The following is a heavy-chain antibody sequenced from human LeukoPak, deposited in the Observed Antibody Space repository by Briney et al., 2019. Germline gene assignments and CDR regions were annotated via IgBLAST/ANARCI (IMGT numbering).Heavy chain of an antibody. D-gene: IGHD6-13*01. Sequence: GGSLRLSCAASGFSLSSYWMHWVRQAPGKGLGWVSRINSDGSSTSYADSVKGRFTISRDNAKNTLYLQMNSLRAEDTAVYYCARVIAAAEDFDYWGQGTLVTVSS. CDR1: GFSLSSYW. CDR2: INSDGSST. J-gene: IGHJ4*02. V-gene: IGHV3-74*01. CDR3: ARVIAAAEDFDY.